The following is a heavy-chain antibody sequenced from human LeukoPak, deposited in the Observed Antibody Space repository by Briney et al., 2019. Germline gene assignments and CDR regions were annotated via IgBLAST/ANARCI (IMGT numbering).Heavy chain of an antibody. J-gene: IGHJ3*02. CDR3: AREMYSGMYNDAFDI. CDR2: IRSDGST. D-gene: IGHD1-26*01. Sequence: GGSLRLSCTASGFTVSSSYMSWVRQAPGKGLEWVSVIRSDGSTNHADSVKGRFTISRDNSKNTLYLQMNNLRAEDTAMYYCAREMYSGMYNDAFDIWGQGTKVTVS. CDR1: GFTVSSSY. V-gene: IGHV3-53*01.